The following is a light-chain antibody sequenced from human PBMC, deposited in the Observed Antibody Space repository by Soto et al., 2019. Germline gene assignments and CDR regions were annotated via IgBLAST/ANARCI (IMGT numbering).Light chain of an antibody. CDR2: DVN. CDR1: AYDVGAYIF. V-gene: IGLV2-14*01. Sequence: QSALTQPASVSGSPGQSITISCTGTAYDVGAYIFVSWYQQHPGKAPKVIIYDVNTRPSGVSNRFSGSKLGTTASLTISGLQADDGADYYCASYTGTNTLFGGGAKVTVL. J-gene: IGLJ2*01. CDR3: ASYTGTNTL.